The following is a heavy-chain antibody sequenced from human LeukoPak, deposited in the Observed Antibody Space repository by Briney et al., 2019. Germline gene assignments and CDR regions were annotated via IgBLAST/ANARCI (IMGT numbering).Heavy chain of an antibody. V-gene: IGHV4-39*07. Sequence: SETLSLTCTVSSGSISSSSYYWGWIRQPPGKGLEWIGSIYYSGSTYYNPSLKSRVTISVDTSKNQFSLKLSSVTAADTAVYYCAGIAAAGTGYWGQGTLVTVSS. D-gene: IGHD6-13*01. CDR2: IYYSGST. CDR3: AGIAAAGTGY. J-gene: IGHJ4*02. CDR1: SGSISSSSYY.